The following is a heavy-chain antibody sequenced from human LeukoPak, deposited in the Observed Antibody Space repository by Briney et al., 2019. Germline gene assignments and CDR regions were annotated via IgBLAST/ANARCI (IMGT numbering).Heavy chain of an antibody. CDR2: ITYTGST. Sequence: PSETLSLTCTVSGGSISSSSYYWGWIRQPPGKGLEWIGSITYTGSTYYNPSLKSRVTISVDTSKTQFSLKLSSVTAADTAVYYCARVRGDSRAYYYFDYWGQGILVTVSS. CDR1: GGSISSSSYY. CDR3: ARVRGDSRAYYYFDY. V-gene: IGHV4-39*01. J-gene: IGHJ4*02. D-gene: IGHD3-22*01.